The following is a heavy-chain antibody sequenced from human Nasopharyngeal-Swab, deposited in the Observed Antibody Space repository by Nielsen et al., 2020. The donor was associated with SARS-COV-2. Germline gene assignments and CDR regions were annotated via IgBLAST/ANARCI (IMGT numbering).Heavy chain of an antibody. J-gene: IGHJ4*02. CDR2: INTNTGNP. D-gene: IGHD6-19*01. CDR3: ARVGKQYDFDD. V-gene: IGHV7-4-1*02. Sequence: WARQAPGQGLEWMGWINTNTGNPTYAQGFTGRFVFSLDTSVSTAYLQISSLKAEDTAVYYCARVGKQYDFDDWGQGTLVTVSS.